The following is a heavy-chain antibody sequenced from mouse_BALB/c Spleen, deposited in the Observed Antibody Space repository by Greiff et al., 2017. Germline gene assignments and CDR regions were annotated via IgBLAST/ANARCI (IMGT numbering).Heavy chain of an antibody. V-gene: IGHV3-2*02. CDR3: ARSANDGAMDY. CDR1: GYSITSDYS. CDR2: ISYSGST. J-gene: IGHJ4*01. Sequence: ESGPGLVKPSQSLSLTCTVTGYSITSDYSWNWIRQFPGNKLEWMGYISYSGSTSYNPSLKSRISITRDTSKNQFFLQLNSVTTEDTATYYCARSANDGAMDYWGQGTSVTVSS. D-gene: IGHD2-12*01.